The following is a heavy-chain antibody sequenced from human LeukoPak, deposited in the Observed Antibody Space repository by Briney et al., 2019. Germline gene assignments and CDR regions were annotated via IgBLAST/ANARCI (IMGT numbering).Heavy chain of an antibody. D-gene: IGHD6-13*01. V-gene: IGHV1-69*05. CDR3: AREKQQLVHWFDP. J-gene: IGHJ5*02. CDR1: GYTFTGYY. Sequence: SVKVSCKASGYTFTGYYMHWVRQAPGQGLEWMGGIIPIFGTANYAQKFQGRVTITTDESTSTAYMELSSLRSEDTAVYYCAREKQQLVHWFDPWGQGTLVTVSS. CDR2: IIPIFGTA.